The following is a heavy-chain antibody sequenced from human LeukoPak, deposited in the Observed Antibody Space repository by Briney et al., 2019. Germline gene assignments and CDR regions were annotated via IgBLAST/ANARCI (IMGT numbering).Heavy chain of an antibody. J-gene: IGHJ4*02. CDR2: ISYDGNIK. Sequence: GRSLRLSCEASGFTFTSYNFHWVRQAPGKGLQWVGFISYDGNIKYEDSVKGRFTISRDNSKNTLYLQMNSLRAEDTAVYYCAKDLYSSSWLNYFDYWGQGTLVTVSS. D-gene: IGHD6-13*01. CDR3: AKDLYSSSWLNYFDY. V-gene: IGHV3-30*18. CDR1: GFTFTSYN.